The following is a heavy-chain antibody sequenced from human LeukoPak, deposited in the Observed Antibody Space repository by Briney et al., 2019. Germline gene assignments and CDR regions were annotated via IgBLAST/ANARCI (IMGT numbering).Heavy chain of an antibody. CDR1: GYTFTSYY. J-gene: IGHJ5*02. D-gene: IGHD3-22*01. CDR2: INPSGGST. Sequence: GASVKVSCKASGYTFTSYYMHWVRQAPGQGLEWMGIINPSGGSTSYARKFQGRVTMTRDTSTSTVYMELSSLRSEDTAVYYCARAYNNYDSSGYYSTGLNWFDPWGQGTLVTVSS. V-gene: IGHV1-46*01. CDR3: ARAYNNYDSSGYYSTGLNWFDP.